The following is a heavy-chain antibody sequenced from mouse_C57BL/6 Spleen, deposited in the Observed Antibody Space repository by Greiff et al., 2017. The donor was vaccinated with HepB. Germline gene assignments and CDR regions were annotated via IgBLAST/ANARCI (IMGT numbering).Heavy chain of an antibody. Sequence: VQLQQSGAELVRPGASVKLSCTASGFNIKDDYMHWVKQRPEQGLEWIGWIDPENGDTEYASKFQGKATITADTSSNTAYLQLSSLTSEDTAVYYYTRGSDDYWGQGTTLTVSS. CDR3: TRGSDDY. CDR2: IDPENGDT. D-gene: IGHD3-1*01. V-gene: IGHV14-4*01. J-gene: IGHJ2*01. CDR1: GFNIKDDY.